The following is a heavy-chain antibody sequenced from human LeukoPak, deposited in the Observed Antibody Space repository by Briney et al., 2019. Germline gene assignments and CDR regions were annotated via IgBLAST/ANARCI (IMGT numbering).Heavy chain of an antibody. CDR3: AREWELWYYFDY. CDR1: GYTFTSYY. CDR2: INPSGGST. Sequence: ASVKLSCKASGYTFTSYYMHWVRQAPGQGLEWMGIINPSGGSTSYAQKFQGRVTMTRDTSTSTVYMELSSLRSEDTAVYYCAREWELWYYFDYWGQGTLVTVSS. D-gene: IGHD1-26*01. J-gene: IGHJ4*02. V-gene: IGHV1-46*01.